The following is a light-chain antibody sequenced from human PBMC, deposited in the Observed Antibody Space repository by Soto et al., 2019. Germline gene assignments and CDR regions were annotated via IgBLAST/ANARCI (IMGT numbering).Light chain of an antibody. CDR1: QSISSW. Sequence: DIQITQSPSTLSSSVLERFTITCRASQSISSWLAWYQQKLGRAPRLLIYDASSLESGVPSRFSGSGYGTEFTLTISSLQPDDFATYYCQQYSSYWTFGQGTKVDI. CDR2: DAS. CDR3: QQYSSYWT. V-gene: IGKV1-5*01. J-gene: IGKJ1*01.